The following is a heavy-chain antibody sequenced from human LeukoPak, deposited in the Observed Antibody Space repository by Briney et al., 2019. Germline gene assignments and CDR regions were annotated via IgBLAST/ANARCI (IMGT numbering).Heavy chain of an antibody. V-gene: IGHV4-34*01. Sequence: SETLSLTCAVYGGSFSGYYWSWIRQPSGKGLEWIGEINHSGSTNYNPSLKSRVTISVDTSKNQFSLKLSSVTAADTAVYYCARRLGYCSSTSCYRRAFDYWGQGTLVTVSS. CDR3: ARRLGYCSSTSCYRRAFDY. CDR1: GGSFSGYY. CDR2: INHSGST. J-gene: IGHJ4*02. D-gene: IGHD2-2*02.